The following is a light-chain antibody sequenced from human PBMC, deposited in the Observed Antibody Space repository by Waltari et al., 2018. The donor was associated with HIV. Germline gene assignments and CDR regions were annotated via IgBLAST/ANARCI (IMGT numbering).Light chain of an antibody. J-gene: IGLJ3*02. Sequence: QSVLTQPPSASGTPGPRVTISCSGRSSTIGSNTVNWYQQLPGTAPKLLIYSNNQRPSGVPDRFSGSKSGTSASLAISGLQSEDEADYYCAAWDDSLNGRVFGGGTKLTVL. CDR3: AAWDDSLNGRV. V-gene: IGLV1-44*01. CDR1: SSTIGSNT. CDR2: SNN.